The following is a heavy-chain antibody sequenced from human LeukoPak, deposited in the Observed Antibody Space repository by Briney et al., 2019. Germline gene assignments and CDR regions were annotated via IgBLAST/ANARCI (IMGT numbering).Heavy chain of an antibody. D-gene: IGHD4-17*01. CDR2: IIPIFGTA. J-gene: IGHJ6*03. CDR1: GGTFSSYA. Sequence: SVKVSCKASGGTFSSYAISWVRQAPGQGLEWMGGIIPIFGTANYAQKFQGRVTITADKSTSTAYMELSSLRSEDTAVYYCARVGGPVTTDYMDVWGKGTTVTVSS. CDR3: ARVGGPVTTDYMDV. V-gene: IGHV1-69*06.